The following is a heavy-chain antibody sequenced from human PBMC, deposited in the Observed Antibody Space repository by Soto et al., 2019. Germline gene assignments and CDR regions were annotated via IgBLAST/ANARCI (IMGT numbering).Heavy chain of an antibody. J-gene: IGHJ4*02. CDR3: ARDGYCSGGSCYSVPVFDY. CDR1: GFNFSSYG. D-gene: IGHD2-15*01. Sequence: QVQLVESGGGVVQPGRSLRLSCAASGFNFSSYGMHWVRQAPGKGLEWVAVIWYDGSNKYYADSVKGRFTISRDNSKKTLYLQMNSLRAEDTAVYYCARDGYCSGGSCYSVPVFDYWGQGTLVTVSS. CDR2: IWYDGSNK. V-gene: IGHV3-33*01.